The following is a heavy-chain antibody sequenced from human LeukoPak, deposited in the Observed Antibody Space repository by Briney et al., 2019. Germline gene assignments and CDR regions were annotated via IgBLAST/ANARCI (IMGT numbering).Heavy chain of an antibody. D-gene: IGHD2-2*01. J-gene: IGHJ6*03. Sequence: GGSLRLSCAASGFTFSSYGMHWVRQAPGKGLEWVAFIRYDGSNKYCADSVKGRFTISRDNSKNTLYLQMNSLRAEDTAVYYCARIVPAASYYYYYYMDVWGKGTTVTVSS. CDR2: IRYDGSNK. V-gene: IGHV3-30*02. CDR1: GFTFSSYG. CDR3: ARIVPAASYYYYYYMDV.